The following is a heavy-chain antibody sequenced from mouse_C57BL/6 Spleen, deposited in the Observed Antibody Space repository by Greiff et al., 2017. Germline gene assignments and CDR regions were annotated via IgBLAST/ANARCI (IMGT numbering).Heavy chain of an antibody. CDR1: GFSLTSYG. V-gene: IGHV2-2*01. D-gene: IGHD2-1*01. CDR2: IWSGGST. Sequence: QVQLKESGPGLVQPSQSLSITCTVSGFSLTSYGVHWVRQSPGKGLEWLGVIWSGGSTDYNAAFLSRLSISKDNSKSQVFFKMNSLQADDTAIYYCARNGNFWYFDVWGTGTTVTVSS. J-gene: IGHJ1*03. CDR3: ARNGNFWYFDV.